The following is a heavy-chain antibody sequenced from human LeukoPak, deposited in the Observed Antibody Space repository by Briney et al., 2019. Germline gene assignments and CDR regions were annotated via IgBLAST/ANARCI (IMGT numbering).Heavy chain of an antibody. CDR3: ARDGARGYFDWLFSLSPFDY. CDR1: GYTFTSYY. CDR2: INPSGGST. D-gene: IGHD3-9*01. J-gene: IGHJ4*02. V-gene: IGHV1-46*01. Sequence: GASVKVSCKASGYTFTSYYMHWVRQAPGQGLEWMGIINPSGGSTSYAQKFQGRVTMTTDTSTSTAYMELRSLRSDDTAVYYCARDGARGYFDWLFSLSPFDYWGQGTLVTVSS.